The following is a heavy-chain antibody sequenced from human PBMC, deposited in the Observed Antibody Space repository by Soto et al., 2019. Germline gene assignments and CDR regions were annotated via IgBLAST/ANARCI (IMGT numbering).Heavy chain of an antibody. CDR1: GFTFSTYW. J-gene: IGHJ5*02. CDR3: AREGIAVPAALRFDP. Sequence: EVQLVESGGGLVQPGGSLRLSCAASGFTFSTYWMSWVRQAPGRGLEWVASIKQDGSEKYYVDSVKGLFTISRDNAKSSLCLQMNSLRAEDTAVYYCAREGIAVPAALRFDPWGQGTLVTVSS. CDR2: IKQDGSEK. V-gene: IGHV3-7*01. D-gene: IGHD2-2*02.